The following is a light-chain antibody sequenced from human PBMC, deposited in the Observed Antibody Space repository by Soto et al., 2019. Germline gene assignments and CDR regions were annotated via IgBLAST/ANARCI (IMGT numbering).Light chain of an antibody. CDR1: QSVSSN. CDR3: QQEWT. CDR2: GAS. V-gene: IGKV3-15*01. J-gene: IGKJ1*01. Sequence: EIVMTQSPATLSVSPGERATLSCRASQSVSSNLAWYQQKPGQAPRLLIYGASTRATGIPARVSGSGSGTEFTLTISSLQSEDFAVYYCQQEWTFGQGTKVEIK.